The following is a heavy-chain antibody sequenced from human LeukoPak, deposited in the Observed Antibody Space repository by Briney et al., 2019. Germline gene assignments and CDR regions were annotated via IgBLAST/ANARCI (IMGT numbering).Heavy chain of an antibody. CDR1: GFTFSSYA. V-gene: IGHV3-23*01. CDR3: AKSRNPTVTRLGYYYGMDV. Sequence: PGGSLRLSCAASGFTFSSYAMSWVRQAPGKGLEWVSAISGSGGSTYYADSAKGRFTISRDNSKNTLYLQMNSLRAEETAVYYCAKSRNPTVTRLGYYYGMDVWGKGTTVTVSS. D-gene: IGHD4-17*01. CDR2: ISGSGGST. J-gene: IGHJ6*04.